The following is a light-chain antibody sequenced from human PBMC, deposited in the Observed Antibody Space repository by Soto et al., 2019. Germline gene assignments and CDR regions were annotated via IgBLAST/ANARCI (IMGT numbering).Light chain of an antibody. V-gene: IGLV8-61*01. CDR3: VLYMGSGIWV. CDR1: SGSVSTSNY. Sequence: QTVVTQEPSFSVSPGRTVTLTCALSSGSVSTSNYPSWYQQTPGQSPRTLIYRTNTRSSGVPDRFSGSILGDKAALTITGAQADDESDYYCVLYMGSGIWVFGGGTKLTVL. J-gene: IGLJ3*02. CDR2: RTN.